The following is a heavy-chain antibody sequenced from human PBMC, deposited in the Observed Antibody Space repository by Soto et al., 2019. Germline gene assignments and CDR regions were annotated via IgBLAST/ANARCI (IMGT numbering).Heavy chain of an antibody. Sequence: QVQLVQSGAEVKKPGASVKVSCKASGYTFRDYYVHWVRQAPGQGLEWMGWINPYSGGTNYAQKFQDWVTMTGDTSISTAYLELTTVISDDSAVYYCARARTNVAPNWFDSWGQRTLVIVSS. D-gene: IGHD5-12*01. CDR3: ARARTNVAPNWFDS. J-gene: IGHJ5*01. V-gene: IGHV1-2*04. CDR2: INPYSGGT. CDR1: GYTFRDYY.